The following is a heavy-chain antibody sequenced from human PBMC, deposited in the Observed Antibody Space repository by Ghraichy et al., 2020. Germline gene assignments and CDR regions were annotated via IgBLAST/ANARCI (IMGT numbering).Heavy chain of an antibody. D-gene: IGHD3-22*01. Sequence: ASVKVSCKASGYTFTSYGISWVRQAPGQGLEWMGWISAYNGNTNYAQKLQGRVTMTTDTSTSTAYMELRSLRSDDTAVYYCARVVFYYDSSPLGYWGQGTLVTVSS. CDR3: ARVVFYYDSSPLGY. V-gene: IGHV1-18*01. J-gene: IGHJ4*02. CDR1: GYTFTSYG. CDR2: ISAYNGNT.